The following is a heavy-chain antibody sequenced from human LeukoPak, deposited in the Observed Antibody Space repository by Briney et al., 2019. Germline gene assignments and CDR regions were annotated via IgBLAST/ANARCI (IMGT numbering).Heavy chain of an antibody. CDR2: INPSGGST. D-gene: IGHD3-22*01. CDR3: ARGYITMIVVVTPLDY. J-gene: IGHJ4*02. V-gene: IGHV1-46*01. Sequence: ASVKVSCKASGYTFTSYGISWVRQAPGQGLEWMGIINPSGGSTSYAQKFQGRVTMTRDMSTSTVYMELSSLRSEDTAVYYCARGYITMIVVVTPLDYWGQGTLVTVSS. CDR1: GYTFTSYG.